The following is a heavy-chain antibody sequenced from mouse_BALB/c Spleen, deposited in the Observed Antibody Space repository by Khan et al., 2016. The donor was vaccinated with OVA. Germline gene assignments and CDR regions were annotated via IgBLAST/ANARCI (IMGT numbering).Heavy chain of an antibody. CDR1: GFTFSSYT. Sequence: EVELVESGGGLVQPGGSLKLSCAASGFTFSSYTMSWVRQTPDKRLEWVAFISHGGSSAYYPDTVKGRFTSSRDNAKNTLYLQMSSLKSEDTAMYYCTRPSTKEYDYGMDYWGQGTSVTVSS. V-gene: IGHV5-12-2*01. CDR3: TRPSTKEYDYGMDY. CDR2: ISHGGSSA. J-gene: IGHJ4*01. D-gene: IGHD2-1*01.